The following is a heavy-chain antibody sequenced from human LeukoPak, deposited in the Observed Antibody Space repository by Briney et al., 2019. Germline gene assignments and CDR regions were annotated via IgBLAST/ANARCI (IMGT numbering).Heavy chain of an antibody. V-gene: IGHV1-18*01. CDR1: GYTFSGYG. CDR2: ISPYTGNT. CDR3: ARAQGYDSSGSSN. D-gene: IGHD3-22*01. Sequence: ASVEVSCKTSGYTFSGYGISWVRQAPGQGLEWMGWISPYTGNTNYGQNFQGRVTMTTDTSTSTAYMELRSLRSGDTAVYYCARAQGYDSSGSSNWGQGTLVTVSS. J-gene: IGHJ4*02.